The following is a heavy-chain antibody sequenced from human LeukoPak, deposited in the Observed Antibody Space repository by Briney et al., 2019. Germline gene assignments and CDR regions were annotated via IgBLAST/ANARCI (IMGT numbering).Heavy chain of an antibody. J-gene: IGHJ4*02. V-gene: IGHV4-39*07. CDR1: GGSISSGSYF. Sequence: PSETLSLTCTVSGGSISSGSYFSGWIRQPPGKGLERFGEINHSGSTNHNPSLKRRVTISVDTSKNQFSLKLSSVTAAGTAVYYCARSSGLLGPGTLDYWGQGTLGTVSS. D-gene: IGHD3-10*01. CDR2: INHSGST. CDR3: ARSSGLLGPGTLDY.